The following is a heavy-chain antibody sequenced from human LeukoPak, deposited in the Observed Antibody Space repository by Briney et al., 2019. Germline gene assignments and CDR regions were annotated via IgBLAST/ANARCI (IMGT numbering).Heavy chain of an antibody. CDR3: AKDSIAVAGNFDY. J-gene: IGHJ4*02. CDR1: GFTFSSYG. V-gene: IGHV3-33*06. CDR2: IWYDGSNK. D-gene: IGHD6-19*01. Sequence: PGRSLRLSCAASGFTFSSYGMHWVRQAPGKGLEWVAVIWYDGSNKYYADSVKGRFTISRDTSKNTLYLQMNSLRAEDTAVYYCAKDSIAVAGNFDYWGQGTLVTVSS.